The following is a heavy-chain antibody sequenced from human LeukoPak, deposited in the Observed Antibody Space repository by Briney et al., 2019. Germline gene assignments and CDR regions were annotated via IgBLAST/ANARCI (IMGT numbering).Heavy chain of an antibody. J-gene: IGHJ4*02. CDR3: ARHSLIGTTPFDY. V-gene: IGHV1-46*01. CDR1: GYSFISFY. CDR2: INPSGGST. D-gene: IGHD1-20*01. Sequence: AASVTVSCKASGYSFISFYIHWVRQAPGQGLEWMGVINPSGGSTAYAQQFQGRVTMTRDTSTSTVYMELSSLRSEDTAVYYCARHSLIGTTPFDYWGQGTLVTVSS.